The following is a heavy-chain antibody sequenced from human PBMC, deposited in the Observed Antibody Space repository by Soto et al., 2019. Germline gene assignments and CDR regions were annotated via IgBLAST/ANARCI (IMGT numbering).Heavy chain of an antibody. Sequence: GGSLRLSCAASGFTFSSYWMSWVRQAPGKGLDWVANIKQDGSEKYYVDSVKGRFTISRDNAKNSLYLQMNSLRAEDTAVYYCARANWRATPVGYYYYGMDVWGQGTTVTVSS. V-gene: IGHV3-7*01. J-gene: IGHJ6*02. CDR1: GFTFSSYW. D-gene: IGHD2-15*01. CDR3: ARANWRATPVGYYYYGMDV. CDR2: IKQDGSEK.